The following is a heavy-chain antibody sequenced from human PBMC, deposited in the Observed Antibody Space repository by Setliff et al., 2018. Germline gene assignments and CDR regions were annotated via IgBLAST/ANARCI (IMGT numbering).Heavy chain of an antibody. V-gene: IGHV7-4-1*02. Sequence: ASVKVSCKASRYTFNSYAMNWVRQAPGQGLEWMGWINTNTGNPTYAQGFTGRFVFSLDTSVSTAYLQISSLKAEDTAVYYCAKSPPGYYDSSGWHQRNYYMDVWGKGTTVTVS. CDR1: RYTFNSYA. J-gene: IGHJ6*03. CDR2: INTNTGNP. D-gene: IGHD3-22*01. CDR3: AKSPPGYYDSSGWHQRNYYMDV.